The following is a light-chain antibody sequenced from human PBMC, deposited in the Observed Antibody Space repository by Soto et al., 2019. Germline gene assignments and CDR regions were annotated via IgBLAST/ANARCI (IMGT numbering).Light chain of an antibody. J-gene: IGLJ1*01. CDR1: GDINVGSNN. Sequence: QPLLTQPPSSSASPGKSARLTCPLPGDINVGSNNTSWCQQKPGSPPRYLLYYYSDSDKGQGSGVPSRFSGSKDVSANAGTLLISGLQSEDEADYCCMIWPSNAFDVFGTGTKVTVL. V-gene: IGLV5-37*01. CDR2: YYSDSDK. CDR3: MIWPSNAFDV.